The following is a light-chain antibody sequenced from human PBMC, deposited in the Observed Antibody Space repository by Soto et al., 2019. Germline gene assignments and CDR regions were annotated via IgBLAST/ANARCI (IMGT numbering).Light chain of an antibody. J-gene: IGKJ2*01. CDR2: KAS. Sequence: SVVDRVTITCRASQSIGSWLAWYQRKPGKAPKLLIYKASSLDSGVPSRFSGSGSGTEFTLTISSLQPDDFATYYCQQYNSYTFGQGTK. V-gene: IGKV1-5*03. CDR1: QSIGSW. CDR3: QQYNSYT.